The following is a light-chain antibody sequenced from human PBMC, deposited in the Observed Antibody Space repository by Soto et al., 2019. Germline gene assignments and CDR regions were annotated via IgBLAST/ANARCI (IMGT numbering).Light chain of an antibody. CDR1: QSVGSY. CDR3: QQRNNWPLIT. Sequence: EVLLTQSPATLSLSPGERATLSCRASQSVGSYLAWYQQKPGQAPRLLIYDASKRATDIPTRFSGSGSGTDFTLTIGSLEPEDFAVYYCQQRNNWPLITFGQGTRLEI. V-gene: IGKV3-11*01. CDR2: DAS. J-gene: IGKJ5*01.